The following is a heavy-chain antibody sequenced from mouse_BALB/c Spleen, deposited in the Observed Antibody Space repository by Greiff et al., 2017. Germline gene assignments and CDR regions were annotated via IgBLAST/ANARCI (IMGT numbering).Heavy chain of an antibody. CDR3: ASSYGNYAWFAY. D-gene: IGHD2-10*02. CDR1: GFTFSSYA. V-gene: IGHV5-9-4*01. CDR2: ISSGGSYT. Sequence: EVQRVESGGGLVKPGGSLKLSCAASGFTFSSYAMSWVRQSPEKRLEWVAEISSGGSYTYYPDTVTGRFTISRDNAKNTLYLEMSSLRSEDTAMYYCASSYGNYAWFAYWGQGTLVTVSA. J-gene: IGHJ3*01.